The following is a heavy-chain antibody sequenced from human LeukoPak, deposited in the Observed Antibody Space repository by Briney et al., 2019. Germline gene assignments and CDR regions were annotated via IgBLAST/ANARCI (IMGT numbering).Heavy chain of an antibody. D-gene: IGHD3-22*01. CDR1: GFTFSSYA. Sequence: GGSLRLSCAASGFTFSSYAMSWVRQAPGKGLEWVSAISGSGGSTYYADSVKGRFTISRDNSKNTLYLQMNSLRAEDTAVYYCAKDVVTTIVVVTTFDYWGQGTLVTVSS. V-gene: IGHV3-23*01. CDR2: ISGSGGST. J-gene: IGHJ4*02. CDR3: AKDVVTTIVVVTTFDY.